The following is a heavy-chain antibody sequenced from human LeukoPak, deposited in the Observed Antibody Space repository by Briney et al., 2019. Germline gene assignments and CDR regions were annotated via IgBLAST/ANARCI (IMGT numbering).Heavy chain of an antibody. CDR1: GFTFSSYS. D-gene: IGHD6-6*01. CDR2: ISSSSSYI. V-gene: IGHV3-21*01. CDR3: ARDSHPYSSSSGCDY. Sequence: ESLRLSCAASGFTFSSYSMNWVRQAPGKGLEWVSSISSSSSYIYYADSVKGRFTISRDNAKNSLYLQMNSLRAEDTAVYYCARDSHPYSSSSGCDYWGQGTLVTVSS. J-gene: IGHJ4*02.